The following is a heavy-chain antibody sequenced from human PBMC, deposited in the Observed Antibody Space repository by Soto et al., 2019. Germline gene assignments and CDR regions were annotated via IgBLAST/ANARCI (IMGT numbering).Heavy chain of an antibody. CDR2: IYPGDSDT. D-gene: IGHD6-13*01. J-gene: IGHJ3*02. Sequence: PGESLKISCQASGYTFTNYWIGWVRQMPGRGLEWMGVIYPGDSDTTYSPSFQGQVTISADKSIDTAYLQWTSLKASDTAMYYCAKGTAGLPFDIWGQGTMVTVSS. CDR1: GYTFTNYW. V-gene: IGHV5-51*01. CDR3: AKGTAGLPFDI.